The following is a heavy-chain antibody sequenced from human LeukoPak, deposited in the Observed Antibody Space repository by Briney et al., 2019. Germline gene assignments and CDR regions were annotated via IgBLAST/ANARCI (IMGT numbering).Heavy chain of an antibody. CDR2: ISYDGNNK. D-gene: IGHD5-12*01. V-gene: IGHV3-30-3*01. CDR3: ARAYRGYSGYDCCLY. J-gene: IGHJ4*02. CDR1: GFTFSSYP. Sequence: GGSLRLSCEVSGFTFSSYPMPWVRQAPGKGLEWVAVISYDGNNKFYTDSVKGRFTILRDNSKSTLYLQMNSLRTEDTAVYYCARAYRGYSGYDCCLYWGQGTLVTVSS.